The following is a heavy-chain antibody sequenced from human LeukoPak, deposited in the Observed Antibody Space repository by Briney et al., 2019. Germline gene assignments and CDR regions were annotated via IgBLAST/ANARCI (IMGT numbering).Heavy chain of an antibody. V-gene: IGHV1-18*01. CDR2: ISAYNGNT. J-gene: IGHJ4*02. D-gene: IGHD3-22*01. Sequence: ASVKVSCKASGYTFTSYGISWVRQAPGQGLEWMGWISAYNGNTNYAQKLQGRVTMTTDTSTSTAYMELRSPRSDDTAVYYCARVGGEYVYPYYYDSGGYALDYWGQGTLVTVSS. CDR3: ARVGGEYVYPYYYDSGGYALDY. CDR1: GYTFTSYG.